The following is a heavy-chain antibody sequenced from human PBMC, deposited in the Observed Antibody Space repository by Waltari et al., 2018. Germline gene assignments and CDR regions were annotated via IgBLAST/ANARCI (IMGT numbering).Heavy chain of an antibody. Sequence: EVQLVESGGGLVQPGGSLRLSCAASGFTFSSYAMLWVRPAPGKGLEYVSAISSNGGSTYYANSVKGRFTISRDNSKNTLYLQMGSLRAEDMAVYYCARGGWSITMIVVDAWGQGTLVTVSS. D-gene: IGHD3-22*01. CDR2: ISSNGGST. J-gene: IGHJ5*02. V-gene: IGHV3-64*01. CDR1: GFTFSSYA. CDR3: ARGGWSITMIVVDA.